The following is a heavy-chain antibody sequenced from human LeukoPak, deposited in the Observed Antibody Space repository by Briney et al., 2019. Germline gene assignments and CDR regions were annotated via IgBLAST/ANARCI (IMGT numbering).Heavy chain of an antibody. J-gene: IGHJ5*01. CDR2: INPDRGGT. D-gene: IGHD2-2*01. Sequence: ASVKVSCKASGYTFTGYYIHWVRQAPGQGLEWMGWINPDRGGTTYAQKFQGRVTMTRDTSITTAYMEVSRLRSDDTAVYYCARGLEYGWYDSWGQGTLVTVSS. CDR3: ARGLEYGWYDS. CDR1: GYTFTGYY. V-gene: IGHV1-2*02.